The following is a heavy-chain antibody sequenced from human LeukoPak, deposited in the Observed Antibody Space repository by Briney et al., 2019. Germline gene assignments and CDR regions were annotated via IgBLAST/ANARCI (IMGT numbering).Heavy chain of an antibody. CDR2: MNPNSGNT. V-gene: IGHV1-8*01. Sequence: ASVKVSCKASGYTFTSYDINWVRQATGQGLEWMGWMNPNSGNTGYAQKFQGRVTMTRNTSISTAYMELSSLRSEDTAVYYCARGPSAGVVNNVWGQGTLVTVPS. CDR3: ARGPSAGVVNNV. J-gene: IGHJ4*02. D-gene: IGHD2/OR15-2a*01. CDR1: GYTFTSYD.